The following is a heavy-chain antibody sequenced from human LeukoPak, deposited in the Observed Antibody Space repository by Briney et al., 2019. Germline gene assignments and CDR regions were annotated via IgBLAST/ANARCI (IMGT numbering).Heavy chain of an antibody. CDR3: ARGRKIVVVVAALVSFRGKYNWFDP. CDR2: INPNSGGT. CDR1: GYTFTGYY. J-gene: IGHJ5*02. D-gene: IGHD2-15*01. Sequence: ASVKVSCKASGYTFTGYYMHWVRQAPGQGLEWMGWINPNSGGTNYAQKFQGRVTMTRDTSISTAYMGLSRLRSDDTAVYYCARGRKIVVVVAALVSFRGKYNWFDPWGQGTLVTVSS. V-gene: IGHV1-2*02.